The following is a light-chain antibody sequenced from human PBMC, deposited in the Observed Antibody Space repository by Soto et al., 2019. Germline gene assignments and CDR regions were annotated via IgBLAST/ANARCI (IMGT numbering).Light chain of an antibody. CDR1: SSDVGNYDL. Sequence: QSALTQPASVSGSPGQSITISCTGTSSDVGNYDLVSWYQQHPGEAPKLLIYEVTERPSGVYIRFSGSKSHYTASLTISGLQAEDEADYYCSSYAGRGVGVFGGGTKLTVL. V-gene: IGLV2-23*02. J-gene: IGLJ2*01. CDR2: EVT. CDR3: SSYAGRGVGV.